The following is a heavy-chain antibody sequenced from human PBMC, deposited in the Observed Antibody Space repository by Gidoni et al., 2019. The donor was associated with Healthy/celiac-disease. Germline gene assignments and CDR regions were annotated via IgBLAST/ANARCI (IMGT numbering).Heavy chain of an antibody. D-gene: IGHD6-19*01. CDR3: ARVLYSSGWASFDY. CDR1: GCTFSSYA. V-gene: IGHV1-69*04. Sequence: QVQLVQSGAEVKKPGSSVKVSCKASGCTFSSYAISWVRQAPGQGLEWMGRIIPILGIANYAQKFQGRVTITADKSTSTAYMELSSLRSEDTAVYYCARVLYSSGWASFDYWGQGTLVTVSS. J-gene: IGHJ4*02. CDR2: IIPILGIA.